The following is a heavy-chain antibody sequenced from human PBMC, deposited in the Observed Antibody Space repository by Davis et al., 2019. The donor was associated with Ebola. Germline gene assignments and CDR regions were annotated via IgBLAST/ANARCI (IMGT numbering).Heavy chain of an antibody. CDR2: ISSSSSYI. CDR1: GFTFSSYS. D-gene: IGHD3-3*01. J-gene: IGHJ4*02. CDR3: ARSNYDFWSGYAPDY. V-gene: IGHV3-21*01. Sequence: PGGSLRLSCAASGFTFSSYSMNWVRQAPGKGLEWVSSISSSSSYIYYADSVKGRFTISRDNAKNSLYLQMNSLRAEDTAVYYCARSNYDFWSGYAPDYWGQGTLVTVSS.